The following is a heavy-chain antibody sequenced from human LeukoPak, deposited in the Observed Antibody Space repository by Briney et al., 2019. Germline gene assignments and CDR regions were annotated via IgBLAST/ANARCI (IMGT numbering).Heavy chain of an antibody. Sequence: PSETLSLTCSVSGGSISSYYWSWIRQPAGKGLEWIGRIYTSGSTNYNPSLKSRVTMSVDTSKNQFSLKLSSVTAADTAVYYCGRDRPTEVSLTPYSSGWWTVGFDYWGQGTLVTVSS. CDR2: IYTSGST. V-gene: IGHV4-4*07. D-gene: IGHD6-19*01. CDR3: GRDRPTEVSLTPYSSGWWTVGFDY. CDR1: GGSISSYY. J-gene: IGHJ4*02.